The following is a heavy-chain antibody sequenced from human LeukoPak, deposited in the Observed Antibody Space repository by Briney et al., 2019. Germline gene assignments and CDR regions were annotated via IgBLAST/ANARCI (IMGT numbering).Heavy chain of an antibody. CDR3: ARLRVARYYYYGMDV. J-gene: IGHJ6*02. CDR1: GGSISSYY. CDR2: IYYSGST. D-gene: IGHD5-12*01. Sequence: SETLSLTCTVSGGSISSYYWSWIRQPPGKGLEWIGYIYYSGSTNYNPSLKSRVTISVDTSKNQFSLKLSSVTAADTAVYYCARLRVARYYYYGMDVWGQGTTVTVSS. V-gene: IGHV4-59*08.